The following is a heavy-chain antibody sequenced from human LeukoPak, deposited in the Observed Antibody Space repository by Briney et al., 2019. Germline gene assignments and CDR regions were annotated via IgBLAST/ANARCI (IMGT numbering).Heavy chain of an antibody. CDR3: ARGDLEMATIGYNWFDP. J-gene: IGHJ5*02. D-gene: IGHD5-24*01. CDR2: IIPIFGTA. V-gene: IGHV1-69*13. CDR1: GGTFSSYA. Sequence: SVKVSCKASGGTFSSYAISWVRQAPGQGLEWMGGIIPIFGTANYAQKFQGRFTITADESTSTAYMELSSLRSEDTAVYYCARGDLEMATIGYNWFDPWGQGTLVTVSS.